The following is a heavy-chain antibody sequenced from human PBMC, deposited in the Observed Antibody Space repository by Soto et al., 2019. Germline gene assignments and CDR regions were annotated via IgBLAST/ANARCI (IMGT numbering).Heavy chain of an antibody. J-gene: IGHJ4*02. V-gene: IGHV3-66*01. CDR2: IYAGGNT. D-gene: IGHD3-22*01. CDR3: VREKVTIIVGLYYFDY. Sequence: GGSLRLSCAASGFTVSSNYMSWVRQAPGKGLEWVSVIYAGGNTHYADSVEGRFTISRDNSNNMLYLQMNSLRAEDTAVYYCVREKVTIIVGLYYFDYWGQGT. CDR1: GFTVSSNY.